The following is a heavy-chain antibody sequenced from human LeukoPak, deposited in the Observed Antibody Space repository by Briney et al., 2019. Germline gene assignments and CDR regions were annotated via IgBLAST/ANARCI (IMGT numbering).Heavy chain of an antibody. CDR2: IRYDGTNK. J-gene: IGHJ4*02. Sequence: GGSLRLSCAASGFTFSSYGMHWVRQAPGKGLEWVAFIRYDGTNKYYADSVKGRFTISRDNSKNTLYLQMNSLRAEDTAVYYCAKDGYCSSTSCPYWGQGTLVTVSS. D-gene: IGHD2-2*03. V-gene: IGHV3-30*02. CDR1: GFTFSSYG. CDR3: AKDGYCSSTSCPY.